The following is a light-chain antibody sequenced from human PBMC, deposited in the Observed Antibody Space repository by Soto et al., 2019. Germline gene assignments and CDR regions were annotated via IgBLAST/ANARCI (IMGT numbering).Light chain of an antibody. V-gene: IGLV3-21*02. J-gene: IGLJ2*01. CDR1: NIGSTS. CDR2: DDS. CDR3: QVWDSGSAHQV. Sequence: SYELTQPPSVSVAPGQTARLTCGGDNIGSTSVHWYQQEPGQAPVLVVYDDSDRPSGIPERFSGSNSGNTATLTSSRVEAGDEADYYCQVWDSGSAHQVFGGGTKLTVL.